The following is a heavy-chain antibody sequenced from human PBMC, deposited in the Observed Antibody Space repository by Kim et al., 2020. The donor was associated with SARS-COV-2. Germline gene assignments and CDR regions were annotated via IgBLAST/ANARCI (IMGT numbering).Heavy chain of an antibody. D-gene: IGHD2-2*01. CDR2: ISGSGGST. J-gene: IGHJ4*02. Sequence: GGSLRLSCAASGFTFGTYAMSWVHQAPGKGLEWVSGISGSGGSTYYADSVKGRFTISRDSSKNTLYLQMNSLTADDTALYYCARTRSCSSSSCYVDYWGRGTLVTVSS. V-gene: IGHV3-23*01. CDR1: GFTFGTYA. CDR3: ARTRSCSSSSCYVDY.